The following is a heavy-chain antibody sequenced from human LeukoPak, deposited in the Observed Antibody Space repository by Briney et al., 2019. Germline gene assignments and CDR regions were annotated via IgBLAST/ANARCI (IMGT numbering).Heavy chain of an antibody. D-gene: IGHD1-1*01. V-gene: IGHV1-2*02. J-gene: IGHJ4*02. CDR3: ARDDDFVDY. CDR1: GYTFTGYY. Sequence: ASVKVSCTASGYTFTGYYMHWVRQAPGQGLEWMGWINPNSGGTNYAQKFRGRVTMTRDTSNSTAYMDLSRLRSDDTAVYYCARDDDFVDYWGQGSLVTVSS. CDR2: INPNSGGT.